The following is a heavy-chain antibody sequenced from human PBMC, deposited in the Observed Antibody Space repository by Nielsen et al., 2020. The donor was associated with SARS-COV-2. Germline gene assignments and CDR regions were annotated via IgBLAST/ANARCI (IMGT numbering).Heavy chain of an antibody. CDR1: GFTFSDYY. V-gene: IGHV3-11*06. CDR2: ISSSSSYT. D-gene: IGHD6-19*01. CDR3: ARGGYSSGWYVGSSFDY. J-gene: IGHJ4*02. Sequence: GESLKISCAASGFTFSDYYMSWIRQAPGKGLEWVSYISSSSSYTNYADSVKGRFTISRDNAKNSLYLQMNSLRAEDTAVYYCARGGYSSGWYVGSSFDYWGQGTLVTVSS.